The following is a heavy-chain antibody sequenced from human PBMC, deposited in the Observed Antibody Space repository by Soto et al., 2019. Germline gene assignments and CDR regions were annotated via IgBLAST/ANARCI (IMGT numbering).Heavy chain of an antibody. Sequence: SETLSLTCTVSGGSISSGGYYWSWIRQHPRKGLEWIGYIYYSGSTYYNPSLKSRVTISVDTSKNQFSLKLSSVTAADTAVYYCARDDDSSGYYPYYWGQGXLVTVSS. CDR3: ARDDDSSGYYPYY. CDR1: GGSISSGGYY. J-gene: IGHJ4*02. CDR2: IYYSGST. V-gene: IGHV4-31*03. D-gene: IGHD3-22*01.